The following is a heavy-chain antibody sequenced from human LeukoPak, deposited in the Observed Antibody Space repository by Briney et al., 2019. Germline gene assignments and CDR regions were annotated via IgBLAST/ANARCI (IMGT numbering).Heavy chain of an antibody. J-gene: IGHJ4*02. V-gene: IGHV3-23*01. CDR3: AKEGTIVERHFDY. Sequence: GGSLRLPCSASGFTFSSYAMSWVRQAPGKGVEGVSAISGSGGSTYYADSVKGRFTISRDNSKNTLYLQMNSLRAEDTAVYYCAKEGTIVERHFDYWGQGTLVTVSS. D-gene: IGHD1-1*01. CDR1: GFTFSSYA. CDR2: ISGSGGST.